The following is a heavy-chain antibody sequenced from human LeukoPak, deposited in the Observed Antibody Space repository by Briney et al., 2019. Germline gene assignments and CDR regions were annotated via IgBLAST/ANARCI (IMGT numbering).Heavy chain of an antibody. Sequence: GGSLRLSCAASGFTFNFYAMAWVRQAPGKGLDWVSAISGTGGSTYYSDSVKGRCTISRDNSKNTLFLQMSGLSAEDTAVYYCVGQNYHYYTMDVWGQGTTVTVSS. CDR2: ISGTGGST. D-gene: IGHD3-16*01. J-gene: IGHJ6*02. CDR3: VGQNYHYYTMDV. CDR1: GFTFNFYA. V-gene: IGHV3-23*01.